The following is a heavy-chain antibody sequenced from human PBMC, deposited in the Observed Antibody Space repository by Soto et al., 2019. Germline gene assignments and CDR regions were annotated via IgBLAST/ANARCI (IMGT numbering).Heavy chain of an antibody. CDR3: ARSNTPTVTTPSFDY. Sequence: QVQLVQSGAEVKKPGASVKVSCKASGYTFTDYYIHWVRQAPGQGLEWMGWTNTDTGGTNYAQKFQGRVTVTRDTSITTAYMEVRRLTSDDTAVYYCARSNTPTVTTPSFDYWGQGTLVTVSS. J-gene: IGHJ4*02. D-gene: IGHD4-17*01. CDR1: GYTFTDYY. V-gene: IGHV1-2*02. CDR2: TNTDTGGT.